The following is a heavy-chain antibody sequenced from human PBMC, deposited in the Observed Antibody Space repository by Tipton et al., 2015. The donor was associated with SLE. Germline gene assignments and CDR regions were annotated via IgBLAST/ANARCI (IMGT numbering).Heavy chain of an antibody. J-gene: IGHJ3*01. CDR1: GFYFNSYA. CDR2: ISYDGRGE. D-gene: IGHD5-12*01. V-gene: IGHV3-30*04. CDR3: TRGGDVYDYGGMLRGADGFDV. Sequence: RSLRLSCVGSGFYFNSYAMYWVRQAPGKGLEWVAFISYDGRGEVADSVKGRFTISTDDSKSIAYLQMNSLKPEDTAVYYCTRGGDVYDYGGMLRGADGFDVWGQGTMVTVSS.